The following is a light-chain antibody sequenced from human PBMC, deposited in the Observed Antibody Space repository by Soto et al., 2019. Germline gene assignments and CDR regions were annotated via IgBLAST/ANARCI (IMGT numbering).Light chain of an antibody. CDR3: QTWGTGIWV. V-gene: IGLV4-69*01. Sequence: QSVLTQSPSASASLGASVRLTCTLSSGHTNYAITWHQQQPEKGPRYLMRVNSDGSHDKGDGIPDRFSGSSSGAERFLTISSLQSDDEADYYCQTWGTGIWVFGGGTKLTVL. CDR2: VNSDGSH. J-gene: IGLJ3*02. CDR1: SGHTNYA.